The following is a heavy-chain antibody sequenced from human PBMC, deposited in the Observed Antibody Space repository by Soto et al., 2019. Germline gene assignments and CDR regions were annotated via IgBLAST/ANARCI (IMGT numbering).Heavy chain of an antibody. J-gene: IGHJ4*02. CDR1: GFTIGTHA. V-gene: IGHV3-23*01. Sequence: XGSLRLSCTASGFTIGTHAMNWVRQAPGKGLEWVSTISSSSSGTFYADSVKGRFSISRDNWKNTLSLQMNSLRAEDSAVYYCAKIAVQRGDTDFWGQGTLVTVSS. CDR3: AKIAVQRGDTDF. D-gene: IGHD2-21*02. CDR2: ISSSSSGT.